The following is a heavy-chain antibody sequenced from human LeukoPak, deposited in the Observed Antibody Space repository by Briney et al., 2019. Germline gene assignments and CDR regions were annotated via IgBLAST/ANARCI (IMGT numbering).Heavy chain of an antibody. D-gene: IGHD2-2*01. Sequence: GGSQRLSCAASGFTFSNAWMTWVRQAPGKGLEWVGRIKSKTDGGTTDYAAPVKGRFTISRDDSKNTLYLQMNSLKTEDTAVYYCTSDLLAAMSSLGYWGQGTLVTVSS. CDR3: TSDLLAAMSSLGY. CDR1: GFTFSNAW. J-gene: IGHJ4*02. V-gene: IGHV3-15*01. CDR2: IKSKTDGGTT.